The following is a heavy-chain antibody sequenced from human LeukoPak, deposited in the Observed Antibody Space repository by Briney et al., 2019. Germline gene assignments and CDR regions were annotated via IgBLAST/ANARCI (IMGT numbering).Heavy chain of an antibody. D-gene: IGHD5-12*01. CDR2: IYSGGST. CDR3: ARGGGYDRDWFDP. J-gene: IGHJ5*02. CDR1: GFTVRSNY. V-gene: IGHV3-53*01. Sequence: GGSLRLSCAASGFTVRSNYMSWVRQAPGKGLEWVSDIYSGGSTHYADSVKGRFTISRDNSKNTLYLQMSSLRAEDTAVYYCARGGGYDRDWFDPWGQGTLVTVSS.